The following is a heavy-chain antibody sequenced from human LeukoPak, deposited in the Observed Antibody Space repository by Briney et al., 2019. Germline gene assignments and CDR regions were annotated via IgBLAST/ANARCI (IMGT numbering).Heavy chain of an antibody. CDR2: IYTSGST. V-gene: IGHV4-61*02. CDR1: GGSITSANFY. Sequence: SQTLSLTCTVSGGSITSANFYWSWIRQPAGKGLEWIGRIYTSGSTSYNPSLESRVIISVDTSKNQFSLNLSSVTAADTAVYYCARGGGSSPSYWGQGTLVTVSS. J-gene: IGHJ4*02. D-gene: IGHD6-6*01. CDR3: ARGGGSSPSY.